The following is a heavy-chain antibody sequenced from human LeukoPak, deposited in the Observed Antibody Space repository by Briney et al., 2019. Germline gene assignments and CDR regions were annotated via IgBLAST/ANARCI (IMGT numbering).Heavy chain of an antibody. D-gene: IGHD6-13*01. CDR3: AKGSGIAAAGFFLSVPYYYFDY. J-gene: IGHJ4*02. CDR2: ISGSEDST. V-gene: IGHV3-23*01. CDR1: GFTFSSYA. Sequence: GGSLRLSCAASGFTFSSYAMSWVRQAPGEGLEWVSAISGSEDSTYYADSVKGRFAISRDNSKNTLYLQMNSLRAEDTAVYYCAKGSGIAAAGFFLSVPYYYFDYWGQGTLVTVSS.